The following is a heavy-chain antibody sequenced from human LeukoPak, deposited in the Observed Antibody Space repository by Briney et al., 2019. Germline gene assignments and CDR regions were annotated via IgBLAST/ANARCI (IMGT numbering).Heavy chain of an antibody. J-gene: IGHJ4*02. CDR1: GFTFSSYS. D-gene: IGHD2-15*01. CDR3: ARDDAFGGYCSGGSCYSWDY. CDR2: INSSSSYI. Sequence: GGSLTLSCAASGFTFSSYSMNWVRQAPGKGREGVSSINSSSSYIYYADSVKGRFTISRDNAKNSLYLQMNSLRAEDTAVYYCARDDAFGGYCSGGSCYSWDYWGQGTLVTVSS. V-gene: IGHV3-21*01.